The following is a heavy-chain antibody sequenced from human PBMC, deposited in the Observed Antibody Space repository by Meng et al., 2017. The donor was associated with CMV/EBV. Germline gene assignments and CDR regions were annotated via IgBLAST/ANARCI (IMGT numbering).Heavy chain of an antibody. CDR3: ARVQVRGEMATPAGY. Sequence: VELVQDGGEVKKPGDSVKVSCKASGYTFTGYYMHWVRQAPGQGLEWMGWINPNSGGTNYAQKFQGRVTMTRDTSISTAYMELSRLRSDDTAVYYCARVQVRGEMATPAGYWGQGTLVTVSS. CDR2: INPNSGGT. V-gene: IGHV1-2*02. J-gene: IGHJ4*02. CDR1: GYTFTGYY. D-gene: IGHD5-24*01.